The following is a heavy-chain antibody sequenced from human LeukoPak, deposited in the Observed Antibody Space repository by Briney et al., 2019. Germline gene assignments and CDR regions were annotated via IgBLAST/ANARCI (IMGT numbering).Heavy chain of an antibody. CDR3: AKSQRNDQQVVQRIDY. Sequence: GGSLRLSCTASRFTFSTYAMSWVRQAPGKGLEWVSSISGSGDTTYYTGSVKGRFTISRDNSKNALYLQMSSLRAEDAAVYYCAKSQRNDQQVVQRIDYWGQGTLVTVSS. J-gene: IGHJ4*02. V-gene: IGHV3-23*01. D-gene: IGHD2-2*01. CDR1: RFTFSTYA. CDR2: ISGSGDTT.